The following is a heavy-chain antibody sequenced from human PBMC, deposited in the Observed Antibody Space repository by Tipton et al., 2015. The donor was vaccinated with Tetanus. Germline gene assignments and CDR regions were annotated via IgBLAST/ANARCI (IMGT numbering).Heavy chain of an antibody. CDR1: GGSITSYY. CDR2: IYYSGST. D-gene: IGHD2-8*01. V-gene: IGHV4-59*05. Sequence: TLSLTCNVSGGSITSYYWSWIRQPPGKELEWIGSIYYSGSTYYNPSLKSRVTISVDTSKNQFSLRLSSVTAADTAVYYCARRQTYCTNGFCPFENWGQGTLVTVSS. CDR3: ARRQTYCTNGFCPFEN. J-gene: IGHJ4*02.